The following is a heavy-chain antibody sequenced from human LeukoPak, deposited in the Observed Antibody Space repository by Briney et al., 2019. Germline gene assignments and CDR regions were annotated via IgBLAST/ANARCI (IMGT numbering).Heavy chain of an antibody. V-gene: IGHV3-30*02. CDR2: IQYDGSKK. Sequence: GSLRLSCAASGFIFSTFGMHWVRQAPGKGLQWVAFIQYDGSKKDYADSVKGRFTISRDNSKNTLYLQMNSLRAEDTAVYYCAKEARHYDSSGYFPYWGQGTLVTVSS. J-gene: IGHJ4*02. CDR1: GFIFSTFG. D-gene: IGHD3-22*01. CDR3: AKEARHYDSSGYFPY.